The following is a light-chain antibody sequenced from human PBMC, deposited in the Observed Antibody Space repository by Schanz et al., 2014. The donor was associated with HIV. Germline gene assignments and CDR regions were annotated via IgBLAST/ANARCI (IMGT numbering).Light chain of an antibody. Sequence: QSVLTQPASASGTPGQRVTISCSGSSSNIGSNTVHWYQQLPGTAPKLLIYSNNQRPSGVPDRFSGSKSGTSASLAISGLQSEDEADYYCAAWDDSLKGQILGGGTKLTVL. CDR2: SNN. J-gene: IGLJ2*01. CDR3: AAWDDSLKGQI. CDR1: SSNIGSNT. V-gene: IGLV1-44*01.